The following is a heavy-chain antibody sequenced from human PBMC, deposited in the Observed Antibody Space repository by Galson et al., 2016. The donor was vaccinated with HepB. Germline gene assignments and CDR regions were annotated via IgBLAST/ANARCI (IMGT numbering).Heavy chain of an antibody. CDR3: AREGGYYNSGTFYYFDL. CDR2: IFTSGNT. J-gene: IGHJ4*02. D-gene: IGHD3-10*01. CDR1: GGSVSSGDYF. Sequence: TLSLTCAVSGGSVSSGDYFWSWVRQPAGKGLEWVGRIFTSGNTHYNPSLMGRVIISLDTSNNQFSLKLTSATAADTAVYYCAREGGYYNSGTFYYFDLWGQGTLVTVSS. V-gene: IGHV4-61*02.